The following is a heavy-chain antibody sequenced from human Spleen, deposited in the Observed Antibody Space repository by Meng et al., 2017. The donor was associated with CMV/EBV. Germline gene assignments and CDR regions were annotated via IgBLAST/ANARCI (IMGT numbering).Heavy chain of an antibody. D-gene: IGHD6-19*01. V-gene: IGHV3-21*01. CDR1: GFTFTSSS. CDR3: ARDLAVAGTPTYYFDY. J-gene: IGHJ4*02. CDR2: ISSSSSYI. Sequence: SGFTFTSSSMNWVRQAPGKGLEWVSSISSSSSYIYYADSVKGRFTISRDNAKNSLYLQMNSLRAEDTAVYYCARDLAVAGTPTYYFDYWGQGTLVTVSS.